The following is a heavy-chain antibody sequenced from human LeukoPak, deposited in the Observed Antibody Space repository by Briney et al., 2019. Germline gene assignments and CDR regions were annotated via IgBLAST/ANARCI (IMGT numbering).Heavy chain of an antibody. CDR3: AKNSGYDRSLGYYYYYMDV. V-gene: IGHV3-23*01. D-gene: IGHD5-12*01. Sequence: GGSMRLAGAASAFTFTNYAMSWDRQGPGQGLEWVSSITGSGERTYYADSVKGRFTISRDNAKNTLALQMNSLRAEDTAVYYCAKNSGYDRSLGYYYYYMDVWGKGTTVTVSS. J-gene: IGHJ6*03. CDR1: AFTFTNYA. CDR2: ITGSGERT.